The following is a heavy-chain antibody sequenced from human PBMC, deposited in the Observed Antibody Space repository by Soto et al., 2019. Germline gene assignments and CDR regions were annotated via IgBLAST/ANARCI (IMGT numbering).Heavy chain of an antibody. CDR3: ARESYGDDWYFDL. D-gene: IGHD4-17*01. Sequence: SETLSLTCTVSGGSISSGGYYWSWIRQHPGKGLEWIGYIYYSGSTYYNPSLKSRVTISVDTSKNQFSLKLSSVTAADTAVYYCARESYGDDWYFDLWGRGTLVTASS. V-gene: IGHV4-31*03. J-gene: IGHJ2*01. CDR2: IYYSGST. CDR1: GGSISSGGYY.